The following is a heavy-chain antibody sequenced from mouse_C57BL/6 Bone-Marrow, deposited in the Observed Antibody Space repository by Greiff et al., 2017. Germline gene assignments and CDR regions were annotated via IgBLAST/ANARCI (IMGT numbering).Heavy chain of an antibody. J-gene: IGHJ4*01. CDR1: GYTFTSYW. Sequence: QVQLQQPGAELVRPGTSVKLSCKASGYTFTSYWMHWVKQRPGQGLEWIGVIDPSDSYTNYTQKFKGKATLTVDTSSSTAYMQLSSLTSEDSAVYYGATLYYDYGGDYALDYWGQGTSVTVSS. D-gene: IGHD2-4*01. CDR2: IDPSDSYT. CDR3: ATLYYDYGGDYALDY. V-gene: IGHV1-59*01.